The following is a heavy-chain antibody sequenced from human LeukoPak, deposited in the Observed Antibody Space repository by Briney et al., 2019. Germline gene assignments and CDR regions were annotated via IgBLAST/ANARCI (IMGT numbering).Heavy chain of an antibody. CDR2: ISTDNSNT. V-gene: IGHV1-18*04. CDR1: GYTFTSYD. CDR3: ATESAPETIVGEQADMSY. J-gene: IGHJ4*02. Sequence: GASVRLSCTASGYTFTSYDISWVRQAPGQGLEWMSWISTDNSNTNYAQTLQGRVTITTDTSTSTAYMEMMRMRSDDTAVYYCATESAPETIVGEQADMSYWGQGTLVTVSS. D-gene: IGHD2-2*01.